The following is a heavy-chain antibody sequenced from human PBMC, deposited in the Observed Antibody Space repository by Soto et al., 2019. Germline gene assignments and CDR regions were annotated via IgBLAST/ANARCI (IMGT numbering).Heavy chain of an antibody. V-gene: IGHV3-11*05. CDR1: GFTFSDYY. CDR2: ISSSSTYT. CDR3: ARAREPEYSSTIFFDI. Sequence: PGGSLRLSCAVSGFTFSDYYMSWIRQAPGKGLEWVSYISSSSTYTNYADSVKGRFTISRDISTNMVHLQMSSLTDEDTAVYYCARAREPEYSSTIFFDIWGQGALVTVSS. D-gene: IGHD5-18*01. J-gene: IGHJ4*02.